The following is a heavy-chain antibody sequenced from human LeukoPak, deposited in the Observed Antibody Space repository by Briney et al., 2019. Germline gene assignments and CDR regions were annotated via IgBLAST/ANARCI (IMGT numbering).Heavy chain of an antibody. Sequence: ASVKVSCKASGYTFTGYYMHWVRQAPGQGLEWMGWINPNSGGTNYAQKFQGRVTMTRDTSISTAYMELSRLRSDDTAVYYCARGGDYDSSGYYRVPTDDAFDIWGQGTMVTVSS. CDR2: INPNSGGT. J-gene: IGHJ3*02. V-gene: IGHV1-2*02. D-gene: IGHD3-22*01. CDR3: ARGGDYDSSGYYRVPTDDAFDI. CDR1: GYTFTGYY.